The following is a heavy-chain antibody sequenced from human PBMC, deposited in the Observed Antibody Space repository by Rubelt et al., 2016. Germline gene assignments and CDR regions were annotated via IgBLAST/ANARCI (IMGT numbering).Heavy chain of an antibody. CDR2: IYYSGST. D-gene: IGHD2-2*01. Sequence: QLQLQESGPGLVKPSETLSLTCTVSGGSISSSSYYWGWIRQPPGKGLEWIGSIYYSGSTYYTPSLKSRVTISVDTSRNQLLLKVSSVTAADTAVDYWGRSSHNGSSTSCGLSGVDPWGQGTLVTVSS. CDR1: GGSISSSSYY. J-gene: IGHJ5*02. CDR3: GRSSHNGSSTSCGLSGVDP. V-gene: IGHV4-39*01.